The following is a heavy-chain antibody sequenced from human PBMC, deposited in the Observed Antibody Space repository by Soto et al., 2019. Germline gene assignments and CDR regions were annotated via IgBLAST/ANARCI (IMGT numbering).Heavy chain of an antibody. V-gene: IGHV4-59*01. CDR2: IYYSGST. D-gene: IGHD5-18*01. Sequence: QVQLQESGPGLVKPSETLSLTCTVSGGSISSYYWSWIRQPPGKGLEWIGYIYYSGSTNYNPSLKRRVTISVDTSKNQFSLKLSSVTAADTAVYYCARDKGYGTDYWGQGTLVTVSS. CDR3: ARDKGYGTDY. J-gene: IGHJ4*02. CDR1: GGSISSYY.